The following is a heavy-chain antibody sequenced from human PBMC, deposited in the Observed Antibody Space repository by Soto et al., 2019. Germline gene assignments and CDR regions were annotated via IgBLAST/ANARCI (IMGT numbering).Heavy chain of an antibody. CDR2: IDSDESST. CDR1: GFTFSSYG. J-gene: IGHJ3*02. V-gene: IGHV3-74*01. D-gene: IGHD3-16*01. CDR3: ARSLGSKNAFDI. Sequence: GGSLRLSCARSGFTFSSYGTHWFRQAPGKGLEWVSRIDSDESSTNYADSVKGRFTISRDNVKNTLYLQMNSLRAEDTAIYYCARSLGSKNAFDIWGPGTKVTVSS.